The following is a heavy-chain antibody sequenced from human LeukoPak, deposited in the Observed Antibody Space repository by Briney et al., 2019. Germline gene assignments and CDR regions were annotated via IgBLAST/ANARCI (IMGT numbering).Heavy chain of an antibody. D-gene: IGHD1-7*01. J-gene: IGHJ6*03. Sequence: PGGSLRLSCAASGFTFSSYAMSWVRQAPGKGLEWVSAISGSGGSTYYADSVKGRFTISRDNSKNTLYLQMNSLRAEDTAVYYCAKDRGLELLLYYYYMDVWGKGTTVTVSS. CDR3: AKDRGLELLLYYYYMDV. CDR1: GFTFSSYA. V-gene: IGHV3-23*01. CDR2: ISGSGGST.